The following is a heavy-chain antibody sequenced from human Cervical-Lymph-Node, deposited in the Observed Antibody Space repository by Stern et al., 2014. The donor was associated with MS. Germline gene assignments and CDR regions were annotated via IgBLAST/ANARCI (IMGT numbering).Heavy chain of an antibody. D-gene: IGHD2-15*01. J-gene: IGHJ4*02. CDR2: TSYDGSDK. V-gene: IGHV3-30*03. CDR1: GFTFSSYG. CDR3: ARDSNHCSGGTCTSFDN. Sequence: DQLVESGGGVVQSGRSLRLCCAASGFTFSSYGMHWVRQAPGKGLEWVAVTSYDGSDKYYADSVKGRFTISRDNSNNTLCLQMNSLRAEDTAVYYCARDSNHCSGGTCTSFDNWGQGALITVSA.